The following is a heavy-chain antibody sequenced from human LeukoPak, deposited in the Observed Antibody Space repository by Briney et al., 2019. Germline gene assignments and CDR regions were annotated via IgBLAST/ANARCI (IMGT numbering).Heavy chain of an antibody. J-gene: IGHJ5*02. CDR1: GYTFTGYY. CDR2: INPNSGGT. CDR3: ARTYYDSSGYYFKYNWFDP. V-gene: IGHV1-2*02. Sequence: ASVKVSCKASGYTFTGYYMHWVRQAPGQGLEWMGWINPNSGGTNYAQKFQGRVTMTRDTSISTAFMELSRLRSDDTAVCYCARTYYDSSGYYFKYNWFDPWGQGTLVTVSS. D-gene: IGHD3-22*01.